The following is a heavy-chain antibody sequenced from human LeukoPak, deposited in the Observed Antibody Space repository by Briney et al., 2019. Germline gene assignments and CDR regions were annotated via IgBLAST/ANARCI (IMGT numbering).Heavy chain of an antibody. D-gene: IGHD1-26*01. J-gene: IGHJ6*03. V-gene: IGHV3-11*01. Sequence: GPLRLSCAASGFTFSDYYMSWIRQAPGKGLEWVSYISGSGYTIYYADSVKGRFTISRDNAKNSLYLQMNSLRAEDTAVYYCARAASYSEYYYYYMDVWGKGTTVTVSS. CDR2: ISGSGYTI. CDR1: GFTFSDYY. CDR3: ARAASYSEYYYYYMDV.